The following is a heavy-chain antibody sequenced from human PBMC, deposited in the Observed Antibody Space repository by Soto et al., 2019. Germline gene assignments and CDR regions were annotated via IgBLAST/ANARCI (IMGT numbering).Heavy chain of an antibody. J-gene: IGHJ4*02. D-gene: IGHD1-7*01. CDR1: GFTFSNYW. CDR2: MNQDGSER. CDR3: TRDRSGTMLF. V-gene: IGHV3-7*01. Sequence: EVLLVESGGGLVQPGGSLRLSCTASGFTFSNYWMSWVRQAPGEGLEWVANMNQDGSERYYVDSVKGRFTISRDNAKNSLYLQVSSLRAEDTAIYYCTRDRSGTMLFWGQGTLVTVSS.